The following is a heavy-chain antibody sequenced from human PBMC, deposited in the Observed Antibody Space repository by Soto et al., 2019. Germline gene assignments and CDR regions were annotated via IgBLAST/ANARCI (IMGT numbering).Heavy chain of an antibody. CDR2: IYYSGST. D-gene: IGHD1-7*01. CDR3: ARAPYNWNSRDAFDI. J-gene: IGHJ3*02. CDR1: GGSISSGGYY. Sequence: SETLSLTCTVSGGSISSGGYYWSWIRQHPGKGLEWIGYIYYSGSTYYNPSLKSRVAISVDKSKNQFSLKLSSVTAADTAVYYCARAPYNWNSRDAFDIWGQGTMVTVSS. V-gene: IGHV4-31*03.